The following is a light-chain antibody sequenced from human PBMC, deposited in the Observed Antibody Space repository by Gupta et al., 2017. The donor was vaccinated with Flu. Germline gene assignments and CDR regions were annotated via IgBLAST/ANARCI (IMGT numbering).Light chain of an antibody. J-gene: IGLJ2*01. CDR2: EVS. CDR1: SSDVGGYNY. Sequence: QSALTQPASVSVSPGQSITISCTGTSSDVGGYNYVSWYQQHPGKAPKLMIYEVSNRPSGVSNRFSGSKSGNTASLTISGLQAEEEADYYCSSETSSSTHVVFGGGTKLTVL. CDR3: SSETSSSTHVV. V-gene: IGLV2-14*01.